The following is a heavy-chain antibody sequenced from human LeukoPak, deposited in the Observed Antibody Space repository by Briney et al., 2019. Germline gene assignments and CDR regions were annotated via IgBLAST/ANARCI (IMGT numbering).Heavy chain of an antibody. D-gene: IGHD3-22*01. V-gene: IGHV4-61*09. CDR2: IYTSGST. CDR3: ARSYTDYYDSSGLDF. J-gene: IGHJ4*02. CDR1: GGSISSGTYY. Sequence: SETLSLTCTVSGGSISSGTYYWSWLRQPAGKGLEWIGHIYTSGSTKYNPSLKSRVTISVDTSKNQFSLRLSSVTAADTAVYYCARSYTDYYDSSGLDFWGQGTLVTVSS.